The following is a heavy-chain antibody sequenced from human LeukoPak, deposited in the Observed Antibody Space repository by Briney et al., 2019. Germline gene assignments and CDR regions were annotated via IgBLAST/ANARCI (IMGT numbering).Heavy chain of an antibody. V-gene: IGHV1-69*05. CDR3: AREGYCSSTNCYFSFDY. J-gene: IGHJ4*02. CDR2: IIPIFGTA. D-gene: IGHD2-2*01. CDR1: GGTFSSYA. Sequence: SVKVSCKASGGTFSSYAISWVRQAPGQGLEWMGGIIPIFGTANYAQKFQGRVTMTRDTSISTAYMELSRLRSDDTAVYYCAREGYCSSTNCYFSFDYWGQGTLVTVSS.